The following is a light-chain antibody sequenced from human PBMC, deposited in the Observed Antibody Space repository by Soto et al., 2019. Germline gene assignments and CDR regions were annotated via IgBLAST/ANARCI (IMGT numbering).Light chain of an antibody. Sequence: DIQMTQSPSYLSASVGDRVTITCRASQTIGTYLSWYRQKPGKAPQLLMYAASVLQRGVPSRFSGSGSGTDFTLTISSLQPEDFATYYCLQSSSRWTFGQGTKVDI. CDR1: QTIGTY. J-gene: IGKJ1*01. CDR3: LQSSSRWT. CDR2: AAS. V-gene: IGKV1-39*01.